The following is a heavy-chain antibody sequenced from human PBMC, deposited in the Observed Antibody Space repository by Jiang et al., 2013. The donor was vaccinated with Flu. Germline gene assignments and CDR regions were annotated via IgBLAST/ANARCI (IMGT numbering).Heavy chain of an antibody. CDR2: IYHSGST. V-gene: IGHV4-30-2*01. D-gene: IGHD5-18*01. CDR3: ARVKRGYQLHFDY. Sequence: GSGLVKPSQTLSLTCAVSGGSISSGGYSWSWIRQPPGKGLEWIGYIYHSGSTYYNPSLKSRVTISVDRSKNQFSLKLSSVTAADTAVYYCARVKRGYQLHFDYWGQGTLVTVSS. CDR1: GGSISSGGYS. J-gene: IGHJ4*02.